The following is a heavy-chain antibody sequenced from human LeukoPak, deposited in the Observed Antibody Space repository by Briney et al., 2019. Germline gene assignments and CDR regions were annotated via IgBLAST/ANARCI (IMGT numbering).Heavy chain of an antibody. D-gene: IGHD6-13*01. Sequence: SETLSLTCTVSGGSVSSSNYYWSWIRHPPGKGLEWVGFFSYNVHSDYNPSLKSRVTISVDTSKNQFSLRLSSVTAADTAIYYCARVSVAGTGPDYWGQGTQVTVSS. CDR2: FSYNVHS. CDR1: GGSVSSSNYY. CDR3: ARVSVAGTGPDY. V-gene: IGHV4-61*01. J-gene: IGHJ4*02.